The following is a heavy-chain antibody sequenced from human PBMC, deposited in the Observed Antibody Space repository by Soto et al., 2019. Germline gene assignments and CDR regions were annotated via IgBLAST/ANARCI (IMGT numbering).Heavy chain of an antibody. CDR1: GGSISSSSYY. D-gene: IGHD3-22*01. J-gene: IGHJ3*02. Sequence: LSLTCTVSGGSISSSSYYWGWIRQPPGKGLEWIGSIYYSGSTYYNPSLKSRVTISVDTSKNQFSLKLSSVTAADTAVYYCDCYYDSSGTNHAFDIWGQGTMVTVSS. CDR2: IYYSGST. CDR3: DCYYDSSGTNHAFDI. V-gene: IGHV4-39*01.